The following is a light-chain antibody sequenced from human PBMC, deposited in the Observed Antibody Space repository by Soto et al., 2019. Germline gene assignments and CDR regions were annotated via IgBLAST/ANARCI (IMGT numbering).Light chain of an antibody. V-gene: IGKV1-33*01. CDR2: DAS. Sequence: DIQMTQSPPSLSASVGDRVTITCQASQDISNCLNWYQQKPGKAPKLLIYDASDLEAGVPARFSGSGYGTDFNFSISSLQPEEIATYYCQQYDNPIFTFGPGTKLDIK. CDR1: QDISNC. CDR3: QQYDNPIFT. J-gene: IGKJ3*01.